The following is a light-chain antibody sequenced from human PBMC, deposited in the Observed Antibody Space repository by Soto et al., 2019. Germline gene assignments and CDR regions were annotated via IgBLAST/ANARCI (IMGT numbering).Light chain of an antibody. J-gene: IGKJ1*01. CDR2: DTS. Sequence: EIVVTQSPATLSVSPGERVTLSCRASQSVSSSLAWYQQRPGQAPRLLIYDTSTRAAGIADRFSGSGSGTEFTLTLSSLQSEDSAVYYCQQYVHWPPGAFGQGTTVEIK. CDR3: QQYVHWPPGA. V-gene: IGKV3-15*01. CDR1: QSVSSS.